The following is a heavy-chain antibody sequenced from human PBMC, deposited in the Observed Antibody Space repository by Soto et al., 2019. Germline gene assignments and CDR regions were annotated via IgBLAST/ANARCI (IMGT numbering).Heavy chain of an antibody. CDR2: IYPGDSDT. D-gene: IGHD2-8*01. CDR1: GYRFSSYW. Sequence: GESLKISCKGSGYRFSSYWIAWVRQMPGKGLEWMGIIYPGDSDTIYSPSFQGQVTFSADKSTSTAYLQWSSLKASDSAMYYCARQGSNGAYYYYGMEIWGQGTTVTVSS. CDR3: ARQGSNGAYYYYGMEI. J-gene: IGHJ6*02. V-gene: IGHV5-51*01.